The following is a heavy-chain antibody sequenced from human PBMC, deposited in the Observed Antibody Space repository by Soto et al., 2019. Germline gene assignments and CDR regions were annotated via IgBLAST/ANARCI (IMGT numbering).Heavy chain of an antibody. Sequence: TSETLSLTCTVSGGSISSYYWSWIRQPPGKGLEWIGYIYYSGSTNYNPSLKSRVTISVDTSKNQFSLKLSSVAAADTAVYYCARGIPRAFDIWGQGTMVTVSS. J-gene: IGHJ3*02. D-gene: IGHD2-2*02. V-gene: IGHV4-59*01. CDR2: IYYSGST. CDR1: GGSISSYY. CDR3: ARGIPRAFDI.